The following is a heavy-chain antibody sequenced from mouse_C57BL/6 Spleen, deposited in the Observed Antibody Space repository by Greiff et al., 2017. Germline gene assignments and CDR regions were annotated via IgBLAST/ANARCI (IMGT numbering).Heavy chain of an antibody. D-gene: IGHD1-1*01. CDR2: ISSGSSTI. J-gene: IGHJ3*01. CDR1: GFTFSDYG. V-gene: IGHV5-17*01. CDR3: AREGIYYYGSRGGFAY. Sequence: EVQVVESGGGLVKPGGSLKLSCAASGFTFSDYGMHWVRQAPEQGLEWVAYISSGSSTIYYADTVKGRFTISRDNAKNTLFLQMTSLRSENTAMYSCAREGIYYYGSRGGFAYWGQGTLVTVSA.